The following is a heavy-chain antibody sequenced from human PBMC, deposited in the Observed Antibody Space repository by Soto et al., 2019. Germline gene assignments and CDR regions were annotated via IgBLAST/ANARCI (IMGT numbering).Heavy chain of an antibody. D-gene: IGHD1-26*01. CDR3: ARDSPNGPPKWELGGYFDY. J-gene: IGHJ4*02. V-gene: IGHV3-33*01. CDR1: GFTFSSYG. Sequence: PGGSLRLSCAASGFTFSSYGMHWVRQAPGKGLEWVAVIWYDESNKYYADSVKGRFTISRDNPKNTLYLQMNSLRAEDTAVYYCARDSPNGPPKWELGGYFDYWGQGTLVTVSS. CDR2: IWYDESNK.